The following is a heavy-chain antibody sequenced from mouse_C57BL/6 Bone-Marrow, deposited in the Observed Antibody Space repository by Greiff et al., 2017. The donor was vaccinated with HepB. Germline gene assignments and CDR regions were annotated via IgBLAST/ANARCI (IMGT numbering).Heavy chain of an antibody. CDR3: ARYKVLVTPPVDV. J-gene: IGHJ1*03. CDR1: GYTFTSYW. D-gene: IGHD2-3*01. V-gene: IGHV1-64*01. CDR2: IHPNSGST. Sequence: QVQLQQPGAELVKPGASVKLSCKASGYTFTSYWMHWVKQRPGQGLEWIGMIHPNSGSTNYNEKFKSKATLTVDKSSSTAYMQLSSLTSEDSAVYYCARYKVLVTPPVDVWGTGTTVTVSS.